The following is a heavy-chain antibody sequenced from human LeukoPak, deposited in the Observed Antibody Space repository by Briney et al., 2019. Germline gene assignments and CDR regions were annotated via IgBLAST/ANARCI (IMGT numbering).Heavy chain of an antibody. J-gene: IGHJ4*02. CDR2: TYAGGMT. CDR3: ARGTSRTSPLSGYYRGYFDY. D-gene: IGHD3-3*01. Sequence: GGSLRLSCVASGFSFSSYWMSWVRQAPGKGLEWVSITYAGGMTYYADSVKGRFTISRDNSKNVLYLQMNSLRAADTAVYYCARGTSRTSPLSGYYRGYFDYWGQGTLVTVSS. CDR1: GFSFSSYW. V-gene: IGHV3-66*02.